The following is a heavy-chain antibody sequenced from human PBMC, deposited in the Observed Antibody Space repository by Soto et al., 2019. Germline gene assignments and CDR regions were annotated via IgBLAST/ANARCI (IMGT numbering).Heavy chain of an antibody. V-gene: IGHV1-69*01. CDR3: ARSQGSSTSLEIYYYYYGMDV. Sequence: QVQLVQSGAEVKKPGSSVKVSCKASGGTFGSYAISWVRQAPGQGLEWMGGIIPIPGTANYAQKFQGRVTMGADESTSTAYMELSSLRSEDTAVYYCARSQGSSTSLEIYYYYYGMDVWGQGTTVTVSS. J-gene: IGHJ6*02. D-gene: IGHD2-2*01. CDR1: GGTFGSYA. CDR2: IIPIPGTA.